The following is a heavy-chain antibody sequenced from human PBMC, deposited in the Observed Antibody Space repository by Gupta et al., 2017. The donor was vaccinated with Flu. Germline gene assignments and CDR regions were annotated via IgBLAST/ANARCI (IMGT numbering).Heavy chain of an antibody. D-gene: IGHD5-12*01. CDR3: ARMSMDGWGGYGYYLDS. V-gene: IGHV2-70*04. CDR1: GLSVNTFGTR. J-gene: IGHJ4*02. Sequence: QVTLKESGPALVTPTQTLTLTCTVAGLSVNTFGTRVTWIRRSPGKALEWLARIDWDDDTYYRTSLKTRLTISKDTSKNQVVLTMTHMDPVDTATYFCARMSMDGWGGYGYYLDSWGQGTLVTVAS. CDR2: IDWDDDT.